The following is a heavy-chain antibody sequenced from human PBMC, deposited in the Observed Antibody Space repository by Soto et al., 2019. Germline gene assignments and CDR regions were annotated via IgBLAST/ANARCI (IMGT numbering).Heavy chain of an antibody. CDR1: GGSISSSNW. J-gene: IGHJ5*02. CDR2: IYHSGST. CDR3: ARLNSSSWSNWFDP. Sequence: LSLTCAVSGGSISSSNWWSWVRQPPGKGLEWIGEIYHSGSTNYNPSLKSRVTISVDKSKNQFSLKLSSVTAADTAVYYCARLNSSSWSNWFDPWGQGTLVTVSS. D-gene: IGHD6-13*01. V-gene: IGHV4-4*02.